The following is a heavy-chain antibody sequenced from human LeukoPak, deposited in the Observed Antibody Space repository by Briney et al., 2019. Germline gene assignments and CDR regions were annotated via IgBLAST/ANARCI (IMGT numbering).Heavy chain of an antibody. J-gene: IGHJ3*02. CDR2: IYYSGST. CDR1: GGSFSGYY. D-gene: IGHD2-21*02. CDR3: AGAVAYCGGDCYYSAFDI. V-gene: IGHV4-59*01. Sequence: SETLSLTCAIYGGSFSGYYWSWIRQPPGKGLEWIGYIYYSGSTNYNPSLKSRVTIPVDTSKNQFSLKLSSVTAADTAVYYCAGAVAYCGGDCYYSAFDIWGQGTMVTVSS.